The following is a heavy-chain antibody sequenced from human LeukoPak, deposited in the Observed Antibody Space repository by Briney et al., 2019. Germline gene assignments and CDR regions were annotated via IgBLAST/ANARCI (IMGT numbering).Heavy chain of an antibody. V-gene: IGHV4-31*03. J-gene: IGHJ4*02. CDR1: GGSISSGGYY. CDR3: ASYYDFWSGSSRLAFDY. Sequence: PSETLSLTCTVSGGSISSGGYYWSWVRQHPGKGLEWIGYIYYSGSTYYNPSLKSRVTISVDTSKNQFSLKLSSVTAADTAVYYCASYYDFWSGSSRLAFDYWGQGTLVTVSS. D-gene: IGHD3-3*01. CDR2: IYYSGST.